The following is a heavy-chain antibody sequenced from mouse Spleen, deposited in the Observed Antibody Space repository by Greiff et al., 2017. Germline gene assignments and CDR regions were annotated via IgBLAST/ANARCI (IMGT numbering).Heavy chain of an antibody. CDR1: GFTFSSFG. CDR3: ARSSAGIYFDY. Sequence: EVQRVESGGGLVQPGGSRKLSCAASGFTFSSFGMHWVRQAPEKGLEWVAYISSGSSTIYYADTVKGRFTISRDNPKNTLFLQMTSLRSEDTAMYYCARSSAGIYFDYWGQGTTLTVSS. J-gene: IGHJ2*01. V-gene: IGHV5-17*02. D-gene: IGHD3-2*02. CDR2: ISSGSSTI.